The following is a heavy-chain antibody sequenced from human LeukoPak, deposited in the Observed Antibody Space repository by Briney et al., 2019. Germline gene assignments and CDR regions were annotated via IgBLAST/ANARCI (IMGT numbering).Heavy chain of an antibody. Sequence: GGSLRPSCAASGFTFDDYTMHWVRQAPGKGLEWVSGISWNSGSIGYADSVKGRFTISRDNAKNSLYLQMNSLRAEDTALYYCAKAPRKLVTSDAFDIWGQGTMVTVSS. J-gene: IGHJ3*02. CDR1: GFTFDDYT. V-gene: IGHV3-9*01. D-gene: IGHD4-17*01. CDR2: ISWNSGSI. CDR3: AKAPRKLVTSDAFDI.